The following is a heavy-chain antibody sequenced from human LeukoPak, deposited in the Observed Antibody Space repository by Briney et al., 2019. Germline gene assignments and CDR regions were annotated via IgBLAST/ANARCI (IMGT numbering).Heavy chain of an antibody. CDR3: ARGGGSHYEIDY. CDR1: GFTFSGFTM. Sequence: GSLRLSCAASGFTFSGFTMNWVRQPPGKGLEWIGEIYHTGIINYNPSLKSRVTISVDKSMNQFSLRLTSVTAADTAVYFCARGGGSHYEIDYWGQGTLVTVSS. CDR2: IYHTGII. D-gene: IGHD3-10*01. V-gene: IGHV4-4*01. J-gene: IGHJ4*02.